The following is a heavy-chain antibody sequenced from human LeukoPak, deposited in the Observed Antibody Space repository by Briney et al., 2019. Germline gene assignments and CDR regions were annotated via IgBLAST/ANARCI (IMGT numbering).Heavy chain of an antibody. CDR1: GGSISSYY. CDR3: ARYMVRGVIYPLNDAFDI. D-gene: IGHD3-10*01. V-gene: IGHV4-59*08. Sequence: PSETLSLTCTVSGGSISSYYWSWIRQPPGKGLEWIGSIYHSGSTYYNPSLKSRVTISVDTSKNQFSLKLSSVTAADTAVYYCARYMVRGVIYPLNDAFDIWGQGTMVTVSS. CDR2: IYHSGST. J-gene: IGHJ3*02.